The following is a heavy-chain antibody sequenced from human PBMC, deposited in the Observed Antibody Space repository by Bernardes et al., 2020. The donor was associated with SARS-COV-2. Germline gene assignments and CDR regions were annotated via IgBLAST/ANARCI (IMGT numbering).Heavy chain of an antibody. J-gene: IGHJ5*02. CDR3: ARDRRYNYGYIQRGDLNFVP. D-gene: IGHD5-18*01. CDR2: IIPFFGTA. V-gene: IGHV1-69*06. Sequence: SMKVSCKASGDTFSRYGISWVRQAPGQGLEWMGGIIPFFGTAIYAQKFQGRVTITADKSTTTAYMDLSSLRSDDTAVYYCARDRRYNYGYIQRGDLNFVPCRQGTLVTVSS. CDR1: GDTFSRYG.